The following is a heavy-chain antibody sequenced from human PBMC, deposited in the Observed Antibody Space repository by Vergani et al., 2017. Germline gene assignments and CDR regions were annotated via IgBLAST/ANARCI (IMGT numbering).Heavy chain of an antibody. J-gene: IGHJ5*02. CDR1: SHTFQTYG. CDR3: ARGQGVYYDTTGYFNWFDP. CDR2: ISPNSGGT. V-gene: IGHV1-18*01. D-gene: IGHD3-22*01. Sequence: QVQLVQSGAELKKPGASVSVSCKGSSHTFQTYGISWVRQAPGKGLEYMGWISPNSGGTNYAQKFQGRVTMTRDTSISTDYMELSNLRSDDTAVYYCARGQGVYYDTTGYFNWFDPWGQGTLVTVSS.